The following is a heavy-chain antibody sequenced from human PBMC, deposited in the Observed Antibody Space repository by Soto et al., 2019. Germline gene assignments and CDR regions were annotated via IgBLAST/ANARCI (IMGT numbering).Heavy chain of an antibody. Sequence: GASVKVSCKASGYTFTTYAMHWVRQAPGQGLEWMGWINPNSGGTNYAQKFQGWVTMTRDTSISTAYMELSRLRSDDTAVYYCARGPPPPQGLDIWGQGTMVTVSS. V-gene: IGHV1-2*04. CDR2: INPNSGGT. CDR3: ARGPPPPQGLDI. CDR1: GYTFTTYA. J-gene: IGHJ3*02.